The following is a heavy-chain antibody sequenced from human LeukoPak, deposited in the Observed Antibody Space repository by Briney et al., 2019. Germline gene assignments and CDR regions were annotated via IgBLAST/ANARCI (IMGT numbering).Heavy chain of an antibody. J-gene: IGHJ2*01. D-gene: IGHD3-3*01. CDR1: GDSISSDYH. CDR2: LSHRGSS. Sequence: SETLSLTCIVSGDSISSDYHWGWIRQPPGKGLEWIRSLSHRGSSYYNPSLKTRVTMSVDTSKNQFSLDLSSATAADTAVYYCARGRGILGVDTNDWYFDVWGRGTLVTVSS. CDR3: ARGRGILGVDTNDWYFDV. V-gene: IGHV4-38-2*02.